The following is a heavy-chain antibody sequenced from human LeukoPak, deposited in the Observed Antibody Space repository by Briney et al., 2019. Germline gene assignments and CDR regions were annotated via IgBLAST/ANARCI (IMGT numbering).Heavy chain of an antibody. D-gene: IGHD2-2*01. CDR3: AKEPREYCSSTSCPNWIDP. V-gene: IGHV3-21*04. CDR1: GFTFSSYS. J-gene: IGHJ5*02. Sequence: GGSLRLSCAASGFTFSSYSMNWVRQAPGKGLEWVSSISSSSSYIYYADSVKGRFTISRDNAKNSLYLQTSSLRAEDTAVYYCAKEPREYCSSTSCPNWIDPWGQGTLVTVSS. CDR2: ISSSSSYI.